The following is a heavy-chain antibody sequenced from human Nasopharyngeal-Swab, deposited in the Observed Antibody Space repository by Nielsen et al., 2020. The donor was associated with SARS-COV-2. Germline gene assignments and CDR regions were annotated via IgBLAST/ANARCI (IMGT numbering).Heavy chain of an antibody. Sequence: ESLKISCTASGFTFGDYAMSWIRQPPGKGLEWIGYIHSSGTTNYNPSLKSRVTISVDTSKNQFSLKLSSVTAADTAVYYCARDHSYYDSNGYYFDYWGLGTLVTVSS. J-gene: IGHJ4*02. CDR3: ARDHSYYDSNGYYFDY. D-gene: IGHD3-22*01. CDR2: IHSSGTT. V-gene: IGHV4-59*01. CDR1: GFTFGDYA.